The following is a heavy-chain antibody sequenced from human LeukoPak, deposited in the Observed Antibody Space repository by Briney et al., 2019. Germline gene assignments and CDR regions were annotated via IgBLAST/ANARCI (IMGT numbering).Heavy chain of an antibody. J-gene: IGHJ3*02. D-gene: IGHD3-22*01. Sequence: SETLSLTCTVSGGSISSSSYYWGWIRQPPGKGLEWIGSIYYSGSTYYNPSLKSRVTISVDTSKNQFSLKLSSVTAADTAVYYCARDSSDSGGYYLRAFDIWGQGTMVTVSS. CDR2: IYYSGST. CDR1: GGSISSSSYY. V-gene: IGHV4-39*07. CDR3: ARDSSDSGGYYLRAFDI.